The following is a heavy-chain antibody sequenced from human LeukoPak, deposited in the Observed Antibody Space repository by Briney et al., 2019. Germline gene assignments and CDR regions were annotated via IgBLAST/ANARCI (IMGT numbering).Heavy chain of an antibody. V-gene: IGHV4-30-2*01. CDR1: GGSISSGGYS. CDR2: IYHRGST. J-gene: IGHJ4*02. D-gene: IGHD4-17*01. Sequence: PSQTLSLTCAVSGGSISSGGYSWSWLRQPPGKGLGWIGYIYHRGSTYYNPSLKSRVTISVDRSKNQFSLKLISVTAADTAVYYWARGIRDYGDYAYYFDYWGQGTLVTVSS. CDR3: ARGIRDYGDYAYYFDY.